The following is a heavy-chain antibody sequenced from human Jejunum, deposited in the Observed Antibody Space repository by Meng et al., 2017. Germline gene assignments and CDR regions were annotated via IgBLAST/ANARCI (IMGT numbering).Heavy chain of an antibody. D-gene: IGHD3-16*01. CDR1: GGSLSGYF. V-gene: IGHV4-34*01. CDR2: VSHSGWT. CDR3: VRGNNYVWGMIP. J-gene: IGHJ5*02. Sequence: HVQLPQWRACLLKPSGALSLSCDVYGGSLSGYFWMWLRAPPGKGVGWIGEVSHSGWTNYNPSLKSRVTISLETSKNQFSLKMSSVTAADTAVYYCVRGNNYVWGMIPWGQGTLVTASS.